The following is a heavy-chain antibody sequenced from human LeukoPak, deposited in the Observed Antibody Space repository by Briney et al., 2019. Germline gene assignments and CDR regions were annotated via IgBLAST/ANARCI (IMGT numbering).Heavy chain of an antibody. CDR1: GFTFSSYE. CDR3: ATDGAGFDT. Sequence: GGSLRLSCAASGFTFSSYEMNWVRQAPGKGLEWVSYINIGGTNTHYADSVKGRFTISRDNAKKSVYLEMNNLRAEHTAVYYCATDGAGFDTWGQGVLVTVSS. J-gene: IGHJ5*02. CDR2: INIGGTNT. V-gene: IGHV3-48*03.